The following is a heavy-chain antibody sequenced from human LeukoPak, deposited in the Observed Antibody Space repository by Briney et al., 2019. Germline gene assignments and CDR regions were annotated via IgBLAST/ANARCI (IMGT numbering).Heavy chain of an antibody. CDR2: ISGSGTNT. J-gene: IGHJ4*02. Sequence: WGSLRLSCAASGFTFSSYAMSWVRQAPGKGLEWVSVISGSGTNTYYADSVKGRFTISRDNSKNTLYLQMNSLRAEDTALYYCVKHSAPVLAADRFDYWGQGNLVTVSS. D-gene: IGHD3-3*02. V-gene: IGHV3-23*01. CDR1: GFTFSSYA. CDR3: VKHSAPVLAADRFDY.